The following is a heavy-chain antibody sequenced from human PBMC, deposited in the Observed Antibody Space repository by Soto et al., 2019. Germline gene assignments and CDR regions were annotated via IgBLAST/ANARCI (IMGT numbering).Heavy chain of an antibody. CDR2: VNVGNDYR. CDR1: GFNFATHA. CDR3: ARGAVEFEEALLPAY. Sequence: QVQLVQSGAEVKKPGASVKISCKASGFNFATHAIHWLRQAPGHSLEWMGWVNVGNDYRRYSQKFQGRVTFTRDTSASTAYMELTSLRSDDSAMYYCARGAVEFEEALLPAYWGQGSLVTVSS. D-gene: IGHD3-10*01. V-gene: IGHV1-3*01. J-gene: IGHJ4*02.